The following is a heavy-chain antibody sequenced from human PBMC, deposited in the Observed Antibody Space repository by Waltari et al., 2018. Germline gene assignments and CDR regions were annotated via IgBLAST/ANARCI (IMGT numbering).Heavy chain of an antibody. D-gene: IGHD2-15*01. J-gene: IGHJ6*02. CDR1: EFTFSTYA. CDR3: ARNVVVAHYYYYGMDV. V-gene: IGHV3-23*01. CDR2: SGRHRADI. Sequence: EVQLLESGGGLVQPGGSLRLSCVASEFTFSTYAMNWVRQAPGKGLGWVAVSGRHRADIYYADAGKGRVTITRDNSNNALYLEMNSLRAEDTAVYYCARNVVVAHYYYYGMDVWGQGTTVTVSS.